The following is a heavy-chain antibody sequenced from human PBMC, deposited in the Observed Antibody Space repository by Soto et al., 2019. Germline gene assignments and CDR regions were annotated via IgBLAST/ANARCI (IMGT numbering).Heavy chain of an antibody. J-gene: IGHJ4*02. V-gene: IGHV4-30-4*01. CDR3: ARDYTSRSSRFXY. CDR1: GGSISSGDYY. D-gene: IGHD3-10*01. Sequence: PSETLSLTCTVSGGSISSGDYYWSWIRQPPGKGLEWIGYIYYSGSTYYNPSLKSRVTISIDMSKDQFSLKLNSVTAADTAVYYCARDYTSRSSRFXYWGQGALVTVSS. CDR2: IYYSGST.